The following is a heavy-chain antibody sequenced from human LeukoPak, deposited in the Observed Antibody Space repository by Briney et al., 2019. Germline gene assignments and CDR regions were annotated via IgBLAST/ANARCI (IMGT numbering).Heavy chain of an antibody. V-gene: IGHV3-48*03. D-gene: IGHD3-10*01. CDR2: ISSSGTTI. Sequence: YISSSGTTIYYADSVKGRFTISRDNAKNSLYLQMNSLRAEDTAVYYCARVVPDSWFGEYGPLDYWGQGTLVTVSS. CDR3: ARVVPDSWFGEYGPLDY. J-gene: IGHJ4*02.